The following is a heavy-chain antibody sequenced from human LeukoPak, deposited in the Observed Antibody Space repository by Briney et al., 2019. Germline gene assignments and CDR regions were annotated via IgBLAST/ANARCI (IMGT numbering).Heavy chain of an antibody. V-gene: IGHV4-4*02. Sequence: SGTLSLTCTVSSVSINSDYWWSWVRQAPGKGLEWIAEIFPSGSTNSNPSLKSRISISIDGSKNQFSLNLNSVTAADTAVYYCARSGVYSIEYWGQGTLVTVSS. D-gene: IGHD4-23*01. CDR2: IFPSGST. CDR3: ARSGVYSIEY. J-gene: IGHJ4*02. CDR1: SVSINSDYW.